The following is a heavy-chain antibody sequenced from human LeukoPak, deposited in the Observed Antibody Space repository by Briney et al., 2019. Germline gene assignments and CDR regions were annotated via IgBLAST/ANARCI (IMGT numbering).Heavy chain of an antibody. V-gene: IGHV3-48*01. CDR2: ISSSSSTI. CDR1: GFTFSSYS. J-gene: IGHJ4*02. D-gene: IGHD2-2*01. CDR3: ARSQLKDY. Sequence: GGSLRLSCAASGFTFSSYSMNWVRQAPGKGLEWVSYISSSSSTIYYADSVKGRFTISRDNAKNSLYLQMNSLRAEDTAVYCCARSQLKDYWGQGTLVTVSS.